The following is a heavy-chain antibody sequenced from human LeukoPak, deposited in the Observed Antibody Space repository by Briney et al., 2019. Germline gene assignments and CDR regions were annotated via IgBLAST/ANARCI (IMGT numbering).Heavy chain of an antibody. J-gene: IGHJ4*02. CDR3: AKRQGSSASCYDY. V-gene: IGHV3-74*01. CDR2: IKSDGSDT. D-gene: IGHD2-2*01. Sequence: PGGSLRLSCAASGFTFSTYWMHWVRQAPGEGQVWVSRIKSDGSDTSYADSVKGRFTISRDNAKDTLYLQMNNLRAEDTAIYYCAKRQGSSASCYDYWGQGTLVTVSS. CDR1: GFTFSTYW.